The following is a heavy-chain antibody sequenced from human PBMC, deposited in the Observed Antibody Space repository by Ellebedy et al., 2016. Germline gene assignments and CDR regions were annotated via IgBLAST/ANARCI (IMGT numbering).Heavy chain of an antibody. J-gene: IGHJ2*01. CDR1: GYSFTTNG. CDR3: VRDLRTTEHYFDL. Sequence: ASVKVSCKASGYSFTTNGISWVRQAPGQGLEWMAWISGNNRDRNYAQKFEGRVTVTTDISTSTTYLDLRSLRFDDTAVYYCVRDLRTTEHYFDLWGRGTLVTVSS. CDR2: ISGNNRDR. D-gene: IGHD4-11*01. V-gene: IGHV1-18*01.